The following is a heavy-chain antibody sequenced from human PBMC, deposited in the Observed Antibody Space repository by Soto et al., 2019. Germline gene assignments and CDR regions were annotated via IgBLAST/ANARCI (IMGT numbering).Heavy chain of an antibody. CDR2: IYYSGST. V-gene: IGHV4-39*01. CDR1: AGSVSSGSYY. J-gene: IGHJ4*02. CDR3: ARQPTYYYDSSGYPG. Sequence: PETLSLTCTVSAGSVSSGSYYWSWIRQPPGKGLEWIGSIYYSGSTYYNPSLKSRVTISVDTSKNQFSLKLSSVTAADTAVYYCARQPTYYYDSSGYPGWGQGTLVTVSS. D-gene: IGHD3-22*01.